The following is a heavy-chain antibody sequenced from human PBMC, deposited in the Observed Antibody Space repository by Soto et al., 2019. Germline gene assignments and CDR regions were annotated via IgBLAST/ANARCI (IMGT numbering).Heavy chain of an antibody. Sequence: GGSLRLSCAASGFTFSSYGMHWVRQVPGKGLEWVAVISYDGSNKYYADSVKGRFTISRDNSKNTLYLQMNSLRAEDTAVYYCAKDSYGGNSNYYWGQGTLDSV. D-gene: IGHD4-17*01. CDR3: AKDSYGGNSNYY. J-gene: IGHJ4*02. CDR1: GFTFSSYG. V-gene: IGHV3-30*18. CDR2: ISYDGSNK.